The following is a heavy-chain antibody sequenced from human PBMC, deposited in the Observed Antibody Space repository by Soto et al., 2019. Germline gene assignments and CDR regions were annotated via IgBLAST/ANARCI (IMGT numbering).Heavy chain of an antibody. CDR2: TYYRSKWYN. CDR3: AREVTIFGGPYYYYGMDV. J-gene: IGHJ6*02. Sequence: PSQTLSLTCAISGDSVSSNSAAWNWIRQSPSRGLEWLGRTYYRSKWYNDYAVSVKSRITINPDTSKNQSSLQLNSVTPEDTAVYYCAREVTIFGGPYYYYGMDVWGQGTTVTVSS. V-gene: IGHV6-1*01. CDR1: GDSVSSNSAA. D-gene: IGHD3-3*01.